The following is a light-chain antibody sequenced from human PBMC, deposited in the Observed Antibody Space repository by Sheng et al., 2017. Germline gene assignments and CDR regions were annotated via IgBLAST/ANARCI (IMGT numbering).Light chain of an antibody. CDR3: QQYYSSPFT. J-gene: IGKJ3*01. CDR1: QNLLYSSNNKNY. Sequence: DIVMTQSPDSLAVSLGERAIINCKSSQNLLYSSNNKNYLAWYQQKPGQPPKLLIYWASTRESGVPDRFSGSGSGTDFTLTISSLQAEDVAVYYCQQYYSSPFTFGPGTKVAIK. V-gene: IGKV4-1*01. CDR2: WAS.